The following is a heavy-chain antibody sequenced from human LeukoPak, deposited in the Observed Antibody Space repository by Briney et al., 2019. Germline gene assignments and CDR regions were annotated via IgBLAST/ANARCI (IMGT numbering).Heavy chain of an antibody. D-gene: IGHD6-19*01. CDR2: IYWDDDK. CDR1: GFSLSSSGVG. CDR3: AHSAYSSGRYGYSFDI. Sequence: SAPTLLKPTQTLTLTCTFSGFSLSSSGVGVGWIREPPGKALERLTLIYWDDDKRYSPSLNSRLTITKDSSKNQAVLTMTNMDPVDTATYYSAHSAYSSGRYGYSFDIWGQGKMVTVSS. J-gene: IGHJ3*02. V-gene: IGHV2-5*02.